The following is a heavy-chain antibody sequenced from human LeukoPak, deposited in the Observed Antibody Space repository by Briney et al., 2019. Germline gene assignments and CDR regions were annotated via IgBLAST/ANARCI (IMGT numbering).Heavy chain of an antibody. D-gene: IGHD5-24*01. Sequence: SETLSLTCTVSAGSITSHYWSWIRQPPGKGLEWIGYIYYSGSTNYNPSLESRVTISVDTSRTHLYLKLSSVTAADTAVYYCARSGGRDGYNFGYWGPGTLVTVSS. V-gene: IGHV4-59*08. CDR3: ARSGGRDGYNFGY. J-gene: IGHJ4*02. CDR2: IYYSGST. CDR1: AGSITSHY.